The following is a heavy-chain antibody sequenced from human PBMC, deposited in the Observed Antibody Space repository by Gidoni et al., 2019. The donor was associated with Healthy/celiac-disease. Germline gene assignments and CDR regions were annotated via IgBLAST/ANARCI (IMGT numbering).Heavy chain of an antibody. D-gene: IGHD5-12*01. CDR2: ISSSSSYI. V-gene: IGHV3-21*01. Sequence: EVQLVESGGGLVRPGGSVRLSCAASGFTFSSYSMNWVRQAPGKGLEWFSSISSSSSYIYYADSVKGRFTISRDNAKNSLYLQMNSLRAEDTAVYYCARGGVTTIDYWGQGTLVTVSS. J-gene: IGHJ4*02. CDR1: GFTFSSYS. CDR3: ARGGVTTIDY.